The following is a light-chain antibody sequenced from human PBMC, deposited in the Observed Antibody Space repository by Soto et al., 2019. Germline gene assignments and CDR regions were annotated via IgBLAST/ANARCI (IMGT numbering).Light chain of an antibody. CDR1: QSISSY. Sequence: DIQMTQSPSSLSASVGDRVTITCRASQSISSYLNWYQQKPGKDPKLLIYAASSLQSGVTSRFSGSVSGTDFTLTISSLQPEDFATYYCQQSYSTPSITFGQGTRLEIK. V-gene: IGKV1-39*01. CDR2: AAS. J-gene: IGKJ5*01. CDR3: QQSYSTPSIT.